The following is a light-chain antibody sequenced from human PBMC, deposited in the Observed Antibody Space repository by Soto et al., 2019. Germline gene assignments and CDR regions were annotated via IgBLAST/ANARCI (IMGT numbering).Light chain of an antibody. CDR2: GAS. CDR3: QQRSDWPSFT. Sequence: EIVLTQSPATLSLSPGERATLSCRASQSVGTYLAWYQQKPGQAPRLLIYGASNRATGIPARFRGSGSGTDFTLIINSLELEDFAIYYCQQRSDWPSFTFGPGTIVNI. J-gene: IGKJ3*01. CDR1: QSVGTY. V-gene: IGKV3-11*01.